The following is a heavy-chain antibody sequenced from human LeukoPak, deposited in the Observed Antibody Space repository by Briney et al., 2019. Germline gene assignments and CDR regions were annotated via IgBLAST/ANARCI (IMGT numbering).Heavy chain of an antibody. CDR1: GYTFTGYY. CDR3: AREYNYGHRFDY. CDR2: INPNSGDT. V-gene: IGHV1-2*02. J-gene: IGHJ4*02. Sequence: GASVKVPCKASGYTFTGYYMHWVRQAPGQGLEWMGWINPNSGDTNYAQKFQVRVTMTRDTSISTAYMEVTRLRSDDTAVYYCAREYNYGHRFDYWGQGTLVTVSS. D-gene: IGHD5-18*01.